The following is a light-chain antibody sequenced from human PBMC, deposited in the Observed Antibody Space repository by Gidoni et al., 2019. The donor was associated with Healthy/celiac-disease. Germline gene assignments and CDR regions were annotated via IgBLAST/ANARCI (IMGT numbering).Light chain of an antibody. Sequence: EIVLTPSPATLSLATGERATLSCRASQRVSSYLAWYQQNPGQAPRLLIYDASNRATGIPARFSGSGAWTDFILTISSLEPEDFAVYYCQQRSNWPRLTFGGGTKVEIK. CDR2: DAS. CDR1: QRVSSY. J-gene: IGKJ4*01. CDR3: QQRSNWPRLT. V-gene: IGKV3-11*01.